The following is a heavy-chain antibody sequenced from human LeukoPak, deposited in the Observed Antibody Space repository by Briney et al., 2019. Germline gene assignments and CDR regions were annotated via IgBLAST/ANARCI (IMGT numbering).Heavy chain of an antibody. Sequence: GGSLRLSCAASGFTFRKYWMAWVRQAPGRGLEWVATIAANGNDKDYEDALQGRFTISRDNARNSLSLRIDSLRAEDTAQYYCAREVFFQFDNWGQGALVTVSA. V-gene: IGHV3-7*03. CDR1: GFTFRKYW. CDR3: AREVFFQFDN. J-gene: IGHJ4*02. CDR2: IAANGNDK.